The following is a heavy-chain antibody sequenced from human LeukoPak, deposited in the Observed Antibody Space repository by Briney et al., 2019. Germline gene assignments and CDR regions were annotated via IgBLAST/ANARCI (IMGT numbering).Heavy chain of an antibody. J-gene: IGHJ4*02. D-gene: IGHD3-22*01. CDR3: ARGTDSSGYYSLPFDY. CDR2: INHSGST. CDR1: GGSFSGYY. Sequence: PPETLSLTCAVYGGSFSGYYWSWIRQPPGKGLEWIGEINHSGSTNYNPSLKSRVTISVDTSKNQFSLKLSSVTAADTAVYYCARGTDSSGYYSLPFDYWGQGTLVTVSS. V-gene: IGHV4-34*01.